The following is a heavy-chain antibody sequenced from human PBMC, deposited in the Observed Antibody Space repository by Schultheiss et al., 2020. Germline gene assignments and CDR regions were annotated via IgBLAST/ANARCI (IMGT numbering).Heavy chain of an antibody. J-gene: IGHJ5*02. Sequence: GGSLRLSCAASGFSFSNYAMNWVRQAPGKGLEWVSAISGAGGSTYYADSVKGRFTISRDNSKNTLYLQMNSLRAEDTAVYYCAGSFQLVDNWFDPWGQGTLVTVSS. D-gene: IGHD6-13*01. V-gene: IGHV3-23*01. CDR3: AGSFQLVDNWFDP. CDR1: GFSFSNYA. CDR2: ISGAGGST.